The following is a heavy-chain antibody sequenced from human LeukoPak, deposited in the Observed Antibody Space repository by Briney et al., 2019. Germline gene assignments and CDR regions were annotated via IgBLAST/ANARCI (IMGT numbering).Heavy chain of an antibody. J-gene: IGHJ4*02. CDR2: ISSGSSSI. CDR1: GFTLSEHA. CDR3: ARGRATGRSGGDY. V-gene: IGHV3-48*02. Sequence: GGSLRLSCAVSGFTLSEHAMSWVRQAPGKGLEWVSYISSGSSSIYYADSVKGRFTISRDNAENSLYLQMNSLRDEDTAVYYCARGRATGRSGGDYWGQGTLVTVSS. D-gene: IGHD3-9*01.